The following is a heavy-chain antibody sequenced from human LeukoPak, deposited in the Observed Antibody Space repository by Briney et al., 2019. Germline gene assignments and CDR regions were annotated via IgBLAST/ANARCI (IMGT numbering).Heavy chain of an antibody. V-gene: IGHV1-2*02. CDR1: GYTFTGYY. CDR3: ARETLYSSGWYAFDY. J-gene: IGHJ4*02. Sequence: ASVKVSCKASGYTFTGYYMHWVRQAPGQGLEWMGWINPNSGGTNYAQKFRGRVTMTRDTSISTACMELSRLRSDDTAVYYCARETLYSSGWYAFDYWGQGTLVTVSS. CDR2: INPNSGGT. D-gene: IGHD6-19*01.